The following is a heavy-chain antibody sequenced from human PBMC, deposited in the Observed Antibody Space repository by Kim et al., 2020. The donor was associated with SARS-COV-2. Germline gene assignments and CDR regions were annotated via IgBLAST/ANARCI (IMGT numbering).Heavy chain of an antibody. CDR3: AKGAPFEGITMVRGVSPPHFDY. D-gene: IGHD3-10*01. Sequence: GGSLRLSCAASGFTFSSYGMHWVRQAPGKGLEWVAVISYDGSNKYYADSVKGRFTISRDNSKNTLYLQMNSLRAEDTAVYYCAKGAPFEGITMVRGVSPPHFDYWGQGTLVTVSS. CDR1: GFTFSSYG. J-gene: IGHJ4*02. CDR2: ISYDGSNK. V-gene: IGHV3-30*18.